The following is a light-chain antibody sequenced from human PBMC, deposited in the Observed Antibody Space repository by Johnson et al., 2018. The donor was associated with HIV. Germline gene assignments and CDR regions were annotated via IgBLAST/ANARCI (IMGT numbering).Light chain of an antibody. CDR1: NSNIGNNY. J-gene: IGLJ1*01. V-gene: IGLV1-51*02. CDR3: GTWESRLNVYL. Sequence: QSVLTQPPSVSAAPGQKVTISCSGSNSNIGNNYVSWYQQLPGTAPKLLIYESTNRPSGIPDRFSGSKSGTSATLGISGLQTGDEADYYCGTWESRLNVYLFGTGTKVTVL. CDR2: EST.